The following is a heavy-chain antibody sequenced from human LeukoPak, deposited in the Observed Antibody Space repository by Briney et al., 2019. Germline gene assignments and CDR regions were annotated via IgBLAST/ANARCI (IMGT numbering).Heavy chain of an antibody. Sequence: PGRSLRLSCAASGFTFSSYAMHWVRQAPGKGLEWVAVISYDGSNKYYADSVKGRFTISRDNSKNTLYLQMNSLRAEDTAVYYCARAGDSSGYYYVPYDYWGQGTLVTVSS. CDR1: GFTFSSYA. J-gene: IGHJ4*02. V-gene: IGHV3-30*01. CDR2: ISYDGSNK. D-gene: IGHD3-22*01. CDR3: ARAGDSSGYYYVPYDY.